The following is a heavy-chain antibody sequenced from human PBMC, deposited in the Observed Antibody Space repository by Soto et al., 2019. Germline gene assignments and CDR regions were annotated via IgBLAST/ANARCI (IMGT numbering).Heavy chain of an antibody. J-gene: IGHJ4*02. D-gene: IGHD5-12*01. CDR2: LKQDGSAK. CDR1: GFTFSSSW. CDR3: VRAPREDTGYEYYFDY. Sequence: EVQLVESGGGLVQPGGSLRLSCAGSGFTFSSSWMSWVRQTPYKGLEWVAKLKQDGSAKSYLDSLKGRSTISRDNARNSLSLQMASLRAEDTAVYYCVRAPREDTGYEYYFDYWGQGTLVTVSS. V-gene: IGHV3-7*01.